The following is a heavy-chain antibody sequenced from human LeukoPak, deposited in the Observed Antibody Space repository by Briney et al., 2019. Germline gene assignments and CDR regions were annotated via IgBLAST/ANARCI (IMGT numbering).Heavy chain of an antibody. J-gene: IGHJ4*02. CDR1: GFTFSSYG. V-gene: IGHV3-33*01. CDR3: ARDRYSSSWYLDY. D-gene: IGHD6-13*01. CDR2: IWYDGSNK. Sequence: GGSLRLSCAASGFTFSSYGMHWVRQAPGKGLEWVAVIWYDGSNKYYGDSVKGRFTISGDNSKNTLYLQMNSLRAEDTAVYYCARDRYSSSWYLDYWGQGTLVTVSS.